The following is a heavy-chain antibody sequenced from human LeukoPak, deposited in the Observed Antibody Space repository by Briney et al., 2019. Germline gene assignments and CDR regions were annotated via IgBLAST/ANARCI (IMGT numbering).Heavy chain of an antibody. J-gene: IGHJ4*02. Sequence: GGSLRLSCAASGFTFSSYGMHWVRQAPGKGLEWVAVIWYDGSNKYYADSVKGRFTISRDNSKNTLYLQMNSLRAEDTAVYYCASHYDSSGYYYPTHRYYFDYWGQGTLVTVSS. CDR1: GFTFSSYG. CDR3: ASHYDSSGYYYPTHRYYFDY. V-gene: IGHV3-33*01. D-gene: IGHD3-22*01. CDR2: IWYDGSNK.